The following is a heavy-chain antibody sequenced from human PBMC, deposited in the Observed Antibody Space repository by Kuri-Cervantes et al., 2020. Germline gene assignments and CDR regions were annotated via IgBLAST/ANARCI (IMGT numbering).Heavy chain of an antibody. J-gene: IGHJ5*02. Sequence: GGSLRLSCVVSGFIFSYYKVYWVRQAPGKGLEWVAAISNDGSNKSYADSVKGRFTIFRDNPKNTLFLEMNSLRAEDTAVYYCADGSAVAPQGSWGQGTLVTVSS. CDR1: GFIFSYYK. V-gene: IGHV3-30*01. CDR2: ISNDGSNK. D-gene: IGHD6-19*01. CDR3: ADGSAVAPQGS.